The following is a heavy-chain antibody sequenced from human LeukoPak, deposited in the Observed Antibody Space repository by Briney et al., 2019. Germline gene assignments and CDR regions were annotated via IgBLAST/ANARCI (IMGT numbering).Heavy chain of an antibody. D-gene: IGHD6-6*01. V-gene: IGHV4-30-4*01. Sequence: PSETLSLTCTVSGGSISSGDYYWSWIRQPPGKGLEWIGYIYYSGSTYYNPSLKSRLTISGETSKNQFSLRLSPVTAADTAVYYCARGTWSSSIDYWGQGTLVTVSS. J-gene: IGHJ4*02. CDR1: GGSISSGDYY. CDR3: ARGTWSSSIDY. CDR2: IYYSGST.